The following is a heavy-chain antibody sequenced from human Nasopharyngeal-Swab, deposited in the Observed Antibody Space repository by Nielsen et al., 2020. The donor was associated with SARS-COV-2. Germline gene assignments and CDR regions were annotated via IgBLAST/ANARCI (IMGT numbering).Heavy chain of an antibody. CDR2: IKSNVDGGTT. D-gene: IGHD3-10*01. CDR1: GFDLTKVW. J-gene: IGHJ5*02. CDR3: THFRGWGWFDP. Sequence: GGSLRLSCVGSGFDLTKVWMSWIRQAPGKGSEWIARIKSNVDGGTTDYATPVKGRITLSRDDSQNALILQMNSLKSEDTGVYYCTHFRGWGWFDPWGQGTLVTVSP. V-gene: IGHV3-15*05.